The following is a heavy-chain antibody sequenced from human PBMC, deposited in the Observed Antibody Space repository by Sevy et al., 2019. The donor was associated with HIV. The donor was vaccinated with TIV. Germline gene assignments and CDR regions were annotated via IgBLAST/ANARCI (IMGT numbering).Heavy chain of an antibody. Sequence: SETLSLTCGVSSGSISSYSWAWIRQPPGKGLEWIGHFYYIGTTDYNPVLRSRVTISVDKSKNQVSLRLKSVTAADTAVYYCARVWGRDNGDYRDWFDPWGQGTLLTVSS. V-gene: IGHV4-59*13. J-gene: IGHJ5*02. CDR2: FYYIGTT. D-gene: IGHD4-17*01. CDR1: SGSISSYS. CDR3: ARVWGRDNGDYRDWFDP.